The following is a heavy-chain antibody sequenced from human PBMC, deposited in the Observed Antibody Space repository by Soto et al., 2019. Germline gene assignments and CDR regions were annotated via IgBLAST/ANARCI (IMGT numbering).Heavy chain of an antibody. V-gene: IGHV4-59*08. CDR1: GASISGYH. J-gene: IGHJ3*02. CDR2: LYYSGST. CDR3: ARRYGSFFDI. D-gene: IGHD3-10*01. Sequence: SETLSLTCTVSGASISGYHWGWIRQPPGKGLEWIGYLYYSGSTNYNPSLKSRVTISVDTSKNQFSLKLSSVTAADTAVYYCARRYGSFFDIWGQGTMVTVSS.